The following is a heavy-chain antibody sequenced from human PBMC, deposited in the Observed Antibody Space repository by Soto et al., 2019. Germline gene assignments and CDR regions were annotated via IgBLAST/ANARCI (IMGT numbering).Heavy chain of an antibody. Sequence: ASVKVSCKASGYTFTSYDINWVRQATGQGLEWMGWMNPNSGNTGYAQKFQGRVTMTRNTSISTAYMELSSLRSEDTAVYYCAREIVVVPAATPGYDIWGQGTMVTVS. CDR1: GYTFTSYD. V-gene: IGHV1-8*01. CDR2: MNPNSGNT. J-gene: IGHJ3*02. CDR3: AREIVVVPAATPGYDI. D-gene: IGHD2-2*01.